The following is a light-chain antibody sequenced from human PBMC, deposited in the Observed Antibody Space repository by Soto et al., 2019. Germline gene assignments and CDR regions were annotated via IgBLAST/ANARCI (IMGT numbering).Light chain of an antibody. CDR1: QSITFH. Sequence: DIQMTQSPSSLSASVGDRVTITCRASQSITFHLNWYQQKPGKAPNLLIFAASSLQTGVPSRFSGSGSGTDFTLTISSLQPEDFATYYCQQGKSFPFTFGGGTKVDIK. V-gene: IGKV1-39*01. CDR2: AAS. J-gene: IGKJ4*01. CDR3: QQGKSFPFT.